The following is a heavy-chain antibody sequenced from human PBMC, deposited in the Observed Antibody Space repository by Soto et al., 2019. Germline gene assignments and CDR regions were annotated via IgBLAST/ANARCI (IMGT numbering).Heavy chain of an antibody. CDR3: SRGTSIPASGDY. CDR1: GYTFTNYG. V-gene: IGHV1-18*01. D-gene: IGHD6-6*01. J-gene: IGHJ4*01. Sequence: QVQLVQSGAEVKKPGASVKVSCKASGYTFTNYGINWVRQAPAQGLEWLGWVSAYNGERRYEQRVQAKVIMTTDTSTTTAYMELRSLRSDDTAVYYCSRGTSIPASGDYWGQGTLVTVSS. CDR2: VSAYNGER.